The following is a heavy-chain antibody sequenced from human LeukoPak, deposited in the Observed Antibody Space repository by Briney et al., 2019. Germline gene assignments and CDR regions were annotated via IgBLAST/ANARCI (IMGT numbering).Heavy chain of an antibody. CDR2: INHSGST. V-gene: IGHV4-34*01. Sequence: SETLSLTCAVYGGSFSGYYWSWIRQPPGKGLEWIGEINHSGSTNYNPSLKSRVTISVDTSKNQFSLKLSSVTAADTAVYYCARGGVGMATITRGYYYYYMDVWGKGTTVTVSS. J-gene: IGHJ6*03. CDR1: GGSFSGYY. CDR3: ARGGVGMATITRGYYYYYMDV. D-gene: IGHD5-24*01.